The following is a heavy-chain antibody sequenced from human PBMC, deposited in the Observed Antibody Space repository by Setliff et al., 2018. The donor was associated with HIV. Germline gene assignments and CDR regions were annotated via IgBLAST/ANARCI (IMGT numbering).Heavy chain of an antibody. V-gene: IGHV5-51*01. CDR2: IYPGDSDT. D-gene: IGHD5-12*01. J-gene: IGHJ4*02. CDR1: GYSFTSYW. CDR3: ATERGYSASKYLDY. Sequence: PGESLKISCKGSGYSFTSYWIGWVRQMPGKGLEWMGIIYPGDSDTRYSPSFQGQVTISRDDSKDMLYLQMNSLKTEDTAVYYCATERGYSASKYLDYWGQGTLVTVSS.